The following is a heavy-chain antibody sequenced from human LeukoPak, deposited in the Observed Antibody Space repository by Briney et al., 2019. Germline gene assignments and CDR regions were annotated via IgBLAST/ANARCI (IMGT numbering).Heavy chain of an antibody. CDR1: GFTFSSYA. Sequence: GGSLRLSCAASGFTFSSYAMSWVRQAPGKGLEWVSAISGSGGSTYYADSVKGRFTISRDNSKNTLYLQMNSLRAKDTAVYYCAKTSGAAAGTGLDPWGQGTLVTVSS. J-gene: IGHJ5*02. CDR3: AKTSGAAAGTGLDP. D-gene: IGHD6-13*01. CDR2: ISGSGGST. V-gene: IGHV3-23*01.